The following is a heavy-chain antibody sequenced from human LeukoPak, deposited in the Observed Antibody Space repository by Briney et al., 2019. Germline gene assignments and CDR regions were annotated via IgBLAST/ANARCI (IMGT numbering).Heavy chain of an antibody. CDR1: GGFISSYY. D-gene: IGHD5-12*01. CDR3: AYHSGNYYYYMDV. V-gene: IGHV4-4*09. Sequence: SETLSLTCTVSGGFISSYYWSWIRQPPGKGLEWIGYIYTSGSTNYNPSLKSRVTISVDTSKNQFSLKLSSVTAADTAVYYCAYHSGNYYYYMDVWGKGTTVTVSS. J-gene: IGHJ6*03. CDR2: IYTSGST.